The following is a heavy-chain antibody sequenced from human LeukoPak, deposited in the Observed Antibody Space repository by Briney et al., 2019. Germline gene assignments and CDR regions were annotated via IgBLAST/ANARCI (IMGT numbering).Heavy chain of an antibody. CDR3: ARDRGYSYGLDF. Sequence: PSETLSLTCSVSGGSINNYYWTWIRKPPGKGLEWVGYIYYNGNTNYNPSLKSRVTISIGTSRKQFSLKLSSMTAADTAVYYCARDRGYSYGLDFWGQGRLVTVSS. CDR1: GGSINNYY. V-gene: IGHV4-59*12. CDR2: IYYNGNT. J-gene: IGHJ4*02. D-gene: IGHD5-12*01.